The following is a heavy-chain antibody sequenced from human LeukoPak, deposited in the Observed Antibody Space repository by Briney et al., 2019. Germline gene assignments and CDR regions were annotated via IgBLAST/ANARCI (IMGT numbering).Heavy chain of an antibody. D-gene: IGHD6-13*01. V-gene: IGHV3-9*01. CDR2: ISWNSGSI. CDR1: GFTFDDYA. CDR3: AKDIGSSSWYGRMAFDI. Sequence: GRSLRLSCAASGFTFDDYAMHWVRQAPGKGLEWVSGISWNSGSIGYADSVKGRFTISRDNAKNSLYLQMNSLRAEDTALYYCAKDIGSSSWYGRMAFDIWGQGTMVTVSS. J-gene: IGHJ3*02.